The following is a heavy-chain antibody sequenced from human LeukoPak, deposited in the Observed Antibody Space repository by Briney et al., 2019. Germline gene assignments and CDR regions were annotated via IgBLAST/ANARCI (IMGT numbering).Heavy chain of an antibody. J-gene: IGHJ3*02. CDR3: ARLVGLLGDAFDI. CDR2: IIPIFGTA. CDR1: GGTFTSYA. V-gene: IGHV1-69*01. D-gene: IGHD1-26*01. Sequence: SVKVSCKSSGGTFTSYAISWVRQAPGQGLEWMGGIIPIFGTANYAQKFQGRVTITADESTSTAYMELSGLRSEDTAVYYCARLVGLLGDAFDIWGQGTMVTVSA.